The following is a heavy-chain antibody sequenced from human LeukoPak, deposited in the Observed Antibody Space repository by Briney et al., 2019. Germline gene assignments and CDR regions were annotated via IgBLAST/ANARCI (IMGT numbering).Heavy chain of an antibody. CDR2: IYYTGSS. V-gene: IGHV4-39*01. Sequence: SETLFLTCTVSGDSISSSSHYWGWIRQPPGKGLECMGSIYYTGSSFHSPSLKSRVTMSVDRSKNQFSLKLSSVTAADTAVYYCARHGRQYSSSSGFDYWGQGTLVTVYS. D-gene: IGHD6-6*01. CDR1: GDSISSSSHY. J-gene: IGHJ4*02. CDR3: ARHGRQYSSSSGFDY.